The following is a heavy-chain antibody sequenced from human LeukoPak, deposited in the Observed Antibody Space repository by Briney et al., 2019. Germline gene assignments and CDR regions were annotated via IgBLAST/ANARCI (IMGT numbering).Heavy chain of an antibody. CDR1: GGSISSYY. Sequence: SETLSLTCTVSGGSISSYYWSWIRQPPGKGLEWIGYIYYSGSTNYNPSLESRVTISVDTSKNQFSLKLSSVTAADTAVYYCARHTVTTSFDYWGQGTLVTVSS. CDR2: IYYSGST. J-gene: IGHJ4*02. CDR3: ARHTVTTSFDY. D-gene: IGHD4-17*01. V-gene: IGHV4-59*01.